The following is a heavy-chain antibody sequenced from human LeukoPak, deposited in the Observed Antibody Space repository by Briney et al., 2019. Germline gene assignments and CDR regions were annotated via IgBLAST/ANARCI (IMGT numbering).Heavy chain of an antibody. D-gene: IGHD1-26*01. J-gene: IGHJ4*02. CDR1: GFTFSSYG. V-gene: IGHV3-30*18. CDR2: ISYDGSNK. Sequence: GGSLRLSCAASGFTFSSYGMHWVRQAPGKGLEWVAVISYDGSNKYYADSVKGRFTISRDNSKNTLYLQMNSLRAEDTAVYYCAKDHAGSGSYRTFDYWGQGTLVTVSS. CDR3: AKDHAGSGSYRTFDY.